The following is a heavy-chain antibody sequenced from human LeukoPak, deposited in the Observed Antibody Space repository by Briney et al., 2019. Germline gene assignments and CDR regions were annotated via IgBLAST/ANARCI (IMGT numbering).Heavy chain of an antibody. CDR3: ARMGVGWLRYNYFDY. CDR1: GGTFSSYA. J-gene: IGHJ4*02. Sequence: SVKVSCKASGGTFSSYAISWVRQAPGQGPEWMGGIIPIFGTANYAQKFQGRVTITADKSTSTAYMELSSLRSEDTAVYYCARMGVGWLRYNYFDYWGQGTLVTVSS. D-gene: IGHD5-12*01. V-gene: IGHV1-69*06. CDR2: IIPIFGTA.